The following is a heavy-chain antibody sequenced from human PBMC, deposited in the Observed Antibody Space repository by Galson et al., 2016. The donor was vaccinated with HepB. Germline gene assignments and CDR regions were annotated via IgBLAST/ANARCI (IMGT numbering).Heavy chain of an antibody. D-gene: IGHD1-20*01. J-gene: IGHJ4*02. CDR1: GFTFSSYA. CDR2: LSYEGSNK. V-gene: IGHV3-30*04. Sequence: SLRLSCAASGFTFSSYAMYWVRQAPGKGLEWVAVLSYEGSNKYYADSVTGRFTISRDISKKTLYLQMNSLRAEDTAVYYCARDESLYNWNDLYYFDYWGQGTLVTVSA. CDR3: ARDESLYNWNDLYYFDY.